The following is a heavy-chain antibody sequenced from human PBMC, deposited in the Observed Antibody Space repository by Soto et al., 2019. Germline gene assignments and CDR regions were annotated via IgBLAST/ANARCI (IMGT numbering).Heavy chain of an antibody. CDR2: INAGNGNT. J-gene: IGHJ5*02. D-gene: IGHD4-4*01. CDR3: ARDPMTTVTNRVLTWFDP. CDR1: GYTFTIYS. Sequence: GASVKVSCKASGYTFTIYSMHWVRQAPGQRLEWMGWINAGNGNTKYSQKFQGRVTITRDTSASTAYMELSSLRSEDTAVYYCARDPMTTVTNRVLTWFDPWGQGALVTVSS. V-gene: IGHV1-3*01.